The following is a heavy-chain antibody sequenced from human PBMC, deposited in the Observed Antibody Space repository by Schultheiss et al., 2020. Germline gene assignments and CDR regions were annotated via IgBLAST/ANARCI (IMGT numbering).Heavy chain of an antibody. CDR2: IYYSGST. Sequence: AETLTLTCTVSGGSIISGGFYWSWIRQPPGKGLEWIGSIYYSGSTYYNPSLKSRVTISVDTSKNQFSLKLSSVTAADTAVYYCARHGVDTAMACFDYWGQGTLVTVSS. J-gene: IGHJ4*02. D-gene: IGHD5-18*01. V-gene: IGHV4-39*01. CDR1: GGSIISGGFY. CDR3: ARHGVDTAMACFDY.